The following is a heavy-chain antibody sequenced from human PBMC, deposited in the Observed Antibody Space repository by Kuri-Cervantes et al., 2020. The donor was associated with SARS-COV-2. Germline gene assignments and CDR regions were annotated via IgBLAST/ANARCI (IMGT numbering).Heavy chain of an antibody. J-gene: IGHJ4*02. CDR1: GFTFSSYA. CDR2: ISSNGGST. Sequence: GESLKISCSASGFTFSSYAMHWVRQAPGKGLEYVSAISSNGGSTYYADSVKGRFTISRDNSKNTLYLQMSSLRAEDTAEYYCVKAPEGPDDYWGQGTLVTVSS. CDR3: VKAPEGPDDY. V-gene: IGHV3-64D*06.